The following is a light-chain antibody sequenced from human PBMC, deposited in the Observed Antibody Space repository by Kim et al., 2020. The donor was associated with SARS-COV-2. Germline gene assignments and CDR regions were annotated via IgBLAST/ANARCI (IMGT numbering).Light chain of an antibody. CDR2: QDN. V-gene: IGLV3-1*01. CDR3: QTWDSSSVV. Sequence: SYELTQPPSVSVPPGQRAIVTCSGDKLGDKYVGWYQQKPGQSPVVVIYQDNKRPSGIPERFSGSNSGNTATLTISGTQAIDEADYFCQTWDSSSVVFGGGTQLTVL. CDR1: KLGDKY. J-gene: IGLJ2*01.